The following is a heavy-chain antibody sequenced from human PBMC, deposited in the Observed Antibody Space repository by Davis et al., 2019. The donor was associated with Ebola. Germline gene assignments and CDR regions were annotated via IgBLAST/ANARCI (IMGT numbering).Heavy chain of an antibody. Sequence: AASVKVSCKASGYTFTGYYMHWVRQAPGQGLEWMGWINPNSGGTNYAQKFQGRVTMTRETSISTAYMELSRLRSDDTAVYYCARVSATVTTFDSWGQGTLVTVSS. CDR3: ARVSATVTTFDS. CDR2: INPNSGGT. J-gene: IGHJ4*02. CDR1: GYTFTGYY. D-gene: IGHD4-17*01. V-gene: IGHV1-2*02.